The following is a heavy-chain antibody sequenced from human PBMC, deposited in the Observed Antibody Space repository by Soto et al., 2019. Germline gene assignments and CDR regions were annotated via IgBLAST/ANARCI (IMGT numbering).Heavy chain of an antibody. CDR1: TFTFSNHW. CDR2: INQGGSAK. J-gene: IGHJ4*02. D-gene: IGHD2-2*02. Sequence: EVQLVESGGGLVQPGGSLRLSCAASTFTFSNHWMRWVRQAPGKGLEWVANINQGGSAKYYLDSVKGRFTISRDNAKNSLDLQMNSLRAVDTAVYYCARIYCSTTSCYIDYWGQGTLVTVSS. V-gene: IGHV3-7*01. CDR3: ARIYCSTTSCYIDY.